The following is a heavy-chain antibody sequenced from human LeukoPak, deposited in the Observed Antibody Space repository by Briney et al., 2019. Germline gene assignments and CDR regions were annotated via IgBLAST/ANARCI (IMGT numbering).Heavy chain of an antibody. J-gene: IGHJ5*02. V-gene: IGHV3-30*18. D-gene: IGHD3-10*01. CDR3: AKAFSPWGLLNWFDP. Sequence: PGGSLRLSCAASGFTFKSYGMHWVRQAPGKGLEWVAVISYDGSNKYYADSVKGRFTISRDNSKNTLYLQMNSLRAEDTAVYYCAKAFSPWGLLNWFDPWGQGTLVTVSS. CDR2: ISYDGSNK. CDR1: GFTFKSYG.